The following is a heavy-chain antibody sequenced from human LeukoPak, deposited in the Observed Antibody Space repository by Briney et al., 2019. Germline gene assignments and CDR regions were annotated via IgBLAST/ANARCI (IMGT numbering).Heavy chain of an antibody. CDR1: GGSISSGGYY. CDR2: IYHSGST. J-gene: IGHJ4*02. Sequence: PSETLSLTCTVSGGSISSGGYYWSWIRQPPGKGLEWIGYIYHSGSTYYNPSLKSRVTISVDRSKNQFSLKLSSVTAADTAVYYCASDPDLDYWGQGTLVTVSS. CDR3: ASDPDLDY. V-gene: IGHV4-30-2*01. D-gene: IGHD1-14*01.